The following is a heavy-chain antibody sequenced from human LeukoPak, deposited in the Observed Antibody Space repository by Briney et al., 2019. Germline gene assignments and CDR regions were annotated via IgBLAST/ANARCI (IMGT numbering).Heavy chain of an antibody. Sequence: GGSLRLSCTASGFTFSGYSMNWIRQAPGKGLEWVSSFGTRSTSTYHAGSVKGRFAISRDNAKNPLYLQMNSLRAEDTALYYCAREVSEGFDFWGQGTLVTVSS. V-gene: IGHV3-21*01. D-gene: IGHD3-22*01. CDR2: FGTRSTST. CDR1: GFTFSGYS. J-gene: IGHJ4*02. CDR3: AREVSEGFDF.